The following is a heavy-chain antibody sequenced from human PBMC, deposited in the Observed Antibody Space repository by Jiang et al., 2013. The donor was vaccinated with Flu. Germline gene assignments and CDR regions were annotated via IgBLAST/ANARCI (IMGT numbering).Heavy chain of an antibody. CDR1: GFPLSTSGVA. Sequence: KPTQTLTLTCTFSGFPLSTSGVAXGWIRQPPGKALEWLALIFWDDDKRYSPSLKSRLTITKDTSKNQVVLTMTNMDPVDTATYYCAHSADTAMVWGGLDYWGQGTLVTVSS. CDR3: AHSADTAMVWGGLDY. J-gene: IGHJ4*02. V-gene: IGHV2-5*02. D-gene: IGHD5-18*01. CDR2: IFWDDDK.